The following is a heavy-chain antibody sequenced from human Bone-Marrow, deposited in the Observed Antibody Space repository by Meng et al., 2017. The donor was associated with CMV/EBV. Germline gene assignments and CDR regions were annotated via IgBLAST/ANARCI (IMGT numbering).Heavy chain of an antibody. CDR1: GFTFDDYG. D-gene: IGHD3-10*01. CDR2: INTDGSTT. Sequence: AASGFTFDDYGMSWVRQAPGKGLEWVSRINTDGSTTTYADSVKGRFTISRDNAKNTLYLQMSSLRAEDTAVYYCARACGSGSYCTHYWGQGTLVTVSS. CDR3: ARACGSGSYCTHY. V-gene: IGHV3-74*01. J-gene: IGHJ4*02.